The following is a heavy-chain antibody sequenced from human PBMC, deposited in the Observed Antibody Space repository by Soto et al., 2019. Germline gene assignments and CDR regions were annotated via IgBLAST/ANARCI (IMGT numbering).Heavy chain of an antibody. D-gene: IGHD3-10*01. J-gene: IGHJ6*02. V-gene: IGHV1-8*01. Sequence: QVQLVQSGAEVKKPGASVKVSCKASGYTFTSYDINWVRQATGQGLEWMGWMNPNSGNTGYAQKFQRKVTMTRNTPISTAYMERSSLRSEDTAVYYCASVWHSLLPLWFGDETPVYGMDVWGQGTTVTVSS. CDR3: ASVWHSLLPLWFGDETPVYGMDV. CDR2: MNPNSGNT. CDR1: GYTFTSYD.